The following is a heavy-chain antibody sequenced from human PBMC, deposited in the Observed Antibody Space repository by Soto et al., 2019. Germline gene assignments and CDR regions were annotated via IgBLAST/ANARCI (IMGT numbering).Heavy chain of an antibody. V-gene: IGHV3-48*03. D-gene: IGHD4-4*01. CDR1: GFTFSTYE. Sequence: GGSLRLSCVVSGFTFSTYEMNWVRQAPGKGLEWVSYITARGSITYYAASVKGRFTTSRDNAKDSVYLEIDSLRPEDTAMYYCARGRCSSSNCKLDYWGQGALVTLSS. CDR3: ARGRCSSSNCKLDY. CDR2: ITARGSIT. J-gene: IGHJ4*02.